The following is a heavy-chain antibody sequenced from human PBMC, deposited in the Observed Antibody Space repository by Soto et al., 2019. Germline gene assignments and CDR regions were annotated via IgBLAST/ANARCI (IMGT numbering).Heavy chain of an antibody. CDR3: ARDRYCSSTSCPSFDY. CDR1: GGTFSSYA. Sequence: SVKVSCKASGGTFSSYAISWVRQAPGQGLEWMGGIIPIFGTANYAQKFQGRVTITADESTSTAYMELSSLRSEDTAVYYCARDRYCSSTSCPSFDYWGQGTLVTVSS. V-gene: IGHV1-69*13. J-gene: IGHJ4*02. CDR2: IIPIFGTA. D-gene: IGHD2-2*01.